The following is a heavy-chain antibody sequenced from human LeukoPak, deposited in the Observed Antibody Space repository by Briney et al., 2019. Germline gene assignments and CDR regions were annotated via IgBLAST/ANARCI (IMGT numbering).Heavy chain of an antibody. J-gene: IGHJ6*03. CDR2: INDIGNT. CDR3: ARLGNEGYYNCQYMSI. CDR1: GGSFSGYY. D-gene: IGHD3-16*01. V-gene: IGHV4-34*01. Sequence: PSETLSLTCAVYGGSFSGYYASWIRQPPGKGLEWIGEINDIGNTNYDPSLRSRVTISVDTSKNQFSLSLTSATAADTAVVFCARLGNEGYYNCQYMSIWGNGTTVTVSS.